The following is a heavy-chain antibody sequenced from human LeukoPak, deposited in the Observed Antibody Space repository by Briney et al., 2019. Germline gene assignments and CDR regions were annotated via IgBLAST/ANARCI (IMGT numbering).Heavy chain of an antibody. D-gene: IGHD5-18*01. CDR2: IYSGGST. Sequence: ETLSLTCTVSSASISSSPYFWGWIRQSPGKGLEWVSVIYSGGSTYYADSVEGRFTISRDNSKNTLYLQMNSLRAEDTAVYYCARDLLDTAMVEWGAFDIWGQGTMVTVSS. CDR1: SASISSSPYF. V-gene: IGHV3-53*01. CDR3: ARDLLDTAMVEWGAFDI. J-gene: IGHJ3*02.